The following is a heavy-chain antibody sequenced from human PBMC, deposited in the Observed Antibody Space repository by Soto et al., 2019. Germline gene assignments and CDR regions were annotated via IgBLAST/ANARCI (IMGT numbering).Heavy chain of an antibody. CDR3: ARVSVGRFEELLPLDY. D-gene: IGHD3-10*01. J-gene: IGHJ4*02. Sequence: EVQLVESGGGLVQPGGSLRLSCAASGYTFSSYWMHWVRQAPGKGLVWVSRSNSDGSSTSYADSVKGRLTISRDNAKNTLCLQMNSLRAEDRAVYYCARVSVGRFEELLPLDYWGQGTLVTVSS. CDR1: GYTFSSYW. V-gene: IGHV3-74*01. CDR2: SNSDGSST.